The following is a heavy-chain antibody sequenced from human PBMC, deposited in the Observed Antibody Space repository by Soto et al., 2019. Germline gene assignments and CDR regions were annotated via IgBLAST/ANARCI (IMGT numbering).Heavy chain of an antibody. J-gene: IGHJ4*02. Sequence: GGSLRLSCAASGFTFSSYAMSWVRQAPGKGLEWVSAISGSGGRTYYADSVKGRFTISRDNSKNTLYLHMNSLRAEDTAVYYSAKRSAESSGWTPKRKKEYYFDYWGQGTLVTVSS. CDR1: GFTFSSYA. CDR2: ISGSGGRT. V-gene: IGHV3-23*01. CDR3: AKRSAESSGWTPKRKKEYYFDY. D-gene: IGHD6-19*01.